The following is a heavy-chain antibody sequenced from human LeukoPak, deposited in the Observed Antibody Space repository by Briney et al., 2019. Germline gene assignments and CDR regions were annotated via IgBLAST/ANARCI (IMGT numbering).Heavy chain of an antibody. CDR2: IYHSGST. Sequence: TLSLTCTVSGGSISSGGYYWSWIRQPPGKGLEWIGYIYHSGSTYYNPSLKSRVTISVDRSKNQFSLKLSSVTAADTAVYYCARGVRVREYCSSTSCYKGWYFDLWGRGTLVTVSS. CDR1: GGSISSGGYY. CDR3: ARGVRVREYCSSTSCYKGWYFDL. D-gene: IGHD2-2*02. J-gene: IGHJ2*01. V-gene: IGHV4-30-2*01.